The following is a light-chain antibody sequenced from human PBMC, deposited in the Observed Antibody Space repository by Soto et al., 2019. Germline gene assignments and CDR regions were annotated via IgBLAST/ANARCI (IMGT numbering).Light chain of an antibody. CDR3: SSYAGSKDVV. CDR2: DVS. CDR1: SSDVGGYNY. V-gene: IGLV2-8*01. Sequence: QSALTQPPSASGSPGQSVTISCTGTSSDVGGYNYVSWYQQHPGKAPKLMIYDVSKRPSGVPDRFSGSKSGNTASLTVSGLQAEDEADYYCSSYAGSKDVVFGGGTKLTVL. J-gene: IGLJ2*01.